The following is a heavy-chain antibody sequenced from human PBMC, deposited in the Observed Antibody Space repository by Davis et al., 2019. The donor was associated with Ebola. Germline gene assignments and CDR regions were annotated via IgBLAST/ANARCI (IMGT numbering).Heavy chain of an antibody. J-gene: IGHJ6*02. V-gene: IGHV4-59*12. D-gene: IGHD1-1*01. CDR1: GGSISSYY. CDR2: IYYSGST. CDR3: ARGTLYYAMDV. Sequence: MPSETLSLTCTVSGGSISSYYWSWIRQPPGKGLEWIGYIYYSGSTNYNPSLKSRVTISVDTSKNQFSLKLSSVTAADTAMYYCARGTLYYAMDVWGQGTTVTVSS.